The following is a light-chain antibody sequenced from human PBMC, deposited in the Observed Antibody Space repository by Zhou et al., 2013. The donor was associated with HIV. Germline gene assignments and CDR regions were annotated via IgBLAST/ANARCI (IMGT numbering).Light chain of an antibody. CDR2: TAS. V-gene: IGKV1-27*01. J-gene: IGKJ2*01. Sequence: DIQLTQSPSSLSASVGDSVTITCRASQGITNSLAWYQQKPGKVPNLLIYTASTLQSGVPSRFSGSRSGTEFTLTISSLQPDDFATYYCQQCNSYPYTFGQGTKLEIK. CDR1: QGITNS. CDR3: QQCNSYPYT.